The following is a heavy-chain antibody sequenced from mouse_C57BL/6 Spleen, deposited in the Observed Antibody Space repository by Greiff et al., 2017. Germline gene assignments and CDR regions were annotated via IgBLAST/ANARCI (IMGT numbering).Heavy chain of an antibody. Sequence: QVQLQQPGAELVRPGSSVKLSCKASGYTFTSYWMDWVKQRPGQGLERIGNIYPSDSETHYNQKFKDKATLTVDKSSSTAYMQLSSLTSEDSAVYYCARGGDGYFDYWGQGTTLTVSS. CDR2: IYPSDSET. CDR3: ARGGDGYFDY. J-gene: IGHJ2*01. D-gene: IGHD3-3*01. CDR1: GYTFTSYW. V-gene: IGHV1-61*01.